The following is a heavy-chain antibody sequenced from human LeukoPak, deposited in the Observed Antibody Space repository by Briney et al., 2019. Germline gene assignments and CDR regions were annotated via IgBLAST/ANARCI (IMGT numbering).Heavy chain of an antibody. CDR2: INHSGST. CDR3: ARGFYSSSWYYWFDP. CDR1: GGSFSGYY. Sequence: NSSETLSLTCAVYGGSFSGYYWSWLRQPPGKGLEWVGGINHSGSTNYNPSLKSRVTISLDTSKNQFSLKLSSVTAADTAVYYCARGFYSSSWYYWFDPWGQGTLVSVSS. V-gene: IGHV4-34*01. D-gene: IGHD6-13*01. J-gene: IGHJ5*02.